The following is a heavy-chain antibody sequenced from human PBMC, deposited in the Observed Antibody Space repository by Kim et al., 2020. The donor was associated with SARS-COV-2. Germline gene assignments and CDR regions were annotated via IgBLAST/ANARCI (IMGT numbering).Heavy chain of an antibody. CDR2: IYYTGTT. V-gene: IGHV4-39*01. D-gene: IGHD2-8*02. Sequence: SETLSLTCTVSGDSISSSDYYWGWIRQPPGKGLEWIGSIYYTGTTYYNPSLKSRVTISVDTSKNQFSLKLSSVTDATVYYCARHGCTGGVCYFDPWGQGT. CDR1: GDSISSSDYY. J-gene: IGHJ5*02. CDR3: ARHGCTGGVCYFDP.